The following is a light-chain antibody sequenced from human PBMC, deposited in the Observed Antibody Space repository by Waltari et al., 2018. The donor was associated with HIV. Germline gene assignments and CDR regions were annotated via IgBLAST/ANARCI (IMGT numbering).Light chain of an antibody. CDR1: QSILSTAGNEHY. V-gene: IGKV4-1*01. J-gene: IGKJ2*01. CDR3: QQYYDAPDH. CDR2: WAS. Sequence: DIVVTQSPDSLSVSLGERATINCKSSQSILSTAGNEHYLAWYQQRPGQPPNLHSFWASTRGSGVPDRFSGSGSGTDVTLTINSLQAEDVSVYDCQQYYDAPDHFGQGTKLDI.